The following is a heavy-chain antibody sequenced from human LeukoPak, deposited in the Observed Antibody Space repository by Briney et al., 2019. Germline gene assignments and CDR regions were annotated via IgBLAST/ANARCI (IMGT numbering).Heavy chain of an antibody. D-gene: IGHD4-17*01. V-gene: IGHV3-23*01. Sequence: GGSLRLSCAASGLTFSNYAMNWVRQASGKGLEWVSGITDSGRKTYYADSVKGRFSISRDNSKSTVYLQMSGLRAEDTAVYYCAKITKATTPNYWGQGTLVTVSS. J-gene: IGHJ4*02. CDR3: AKITKATTPNY. CDR1: GLTFSNYA. CDR2: ITDSGRKT.